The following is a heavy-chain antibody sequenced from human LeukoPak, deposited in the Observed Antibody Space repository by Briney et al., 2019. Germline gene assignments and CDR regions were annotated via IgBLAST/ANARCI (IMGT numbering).Heavy chain of an antibody. D-gene: IGHD2-2*01. J-gene: IGHJ5*02. CDR1: GGSFSGYY. V-gene: IGHV4-34*01. Sequence: SETLSLTCAVYGGSFSGYYWSWIRQPPRKGLEWIGEINHSGSTNYIPSLKSRVTISVDTSKNQFSLKLSSVTAADTAVYYCARGRPLGYCSSTSCYSWFDPWGQGTLVTVSS. CDR3: ARGRPLGYCSSTSCYSWFDP. CDR2: INHSGST.